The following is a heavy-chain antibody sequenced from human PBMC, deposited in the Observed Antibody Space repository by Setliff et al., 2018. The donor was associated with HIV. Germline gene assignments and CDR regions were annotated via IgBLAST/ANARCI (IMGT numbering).Heavy chain of an antibody. CDR1: GGLISSDSFF. CDR3: ARAREGWKPFAFDY. V-gene: IGHV4-61*09. J-gene: IGHJ4*02. D-gene: IGHD1-1*01. CDR2: ISATGSP. Sequence: SETLSLTCTVSGGLISSDSFFWSWIRQPAGKGLEWIGHISATGSPNYNPSLKSRVTMSLDTSKNQFSLNLNSVTAADAAWYFGARAREGWKPFAFDYWGQGTLVTVSS.